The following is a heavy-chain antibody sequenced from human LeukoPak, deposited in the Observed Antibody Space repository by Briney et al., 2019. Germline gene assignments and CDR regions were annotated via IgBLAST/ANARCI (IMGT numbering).Heavy chain of an antibody. D-gene: IGHD3/OR15-3a*01. CDR1: GFTFSTYA. V-gene: IGHV3-64D*09. CDR2: ISSNGGST. J-gene: IGHJ4*02. Sequence: GGSLRLSCSASGFTFSTYATHWVRQAPGKGLEYVSAISSNGGSTYYADSVRGRFTISRDNSKKTLYLQMSSLRTEDTAVYYFVTLGLASPSDYWGQGTLVTVSS. CDR3: VTLGLASPSDY.